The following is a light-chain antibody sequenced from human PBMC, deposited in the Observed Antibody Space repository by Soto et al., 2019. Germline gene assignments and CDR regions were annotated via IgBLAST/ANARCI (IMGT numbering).Light chain of an antibody. CDR2: KAS. Sequence: DIQMTQSPSILSASVGDRVTITCRASQSISSWLAWYQQKPGKAPNLLIHKASHLESGVPSRFSGSGSGTEFTLTISSLQPGDYASYYCQHYHSYPWTLGHGTKVDI. CDR3: QHYHSYPWT. CDR1: QSISSW. J-gene: IGKJ1*01. V-gene: IGKV1-5*03.